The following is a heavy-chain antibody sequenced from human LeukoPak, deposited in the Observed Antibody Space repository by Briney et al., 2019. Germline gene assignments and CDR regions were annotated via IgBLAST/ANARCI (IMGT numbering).Heavy chain of an antibody. CDR2: INSDGSST. CDR1: GFTFSSYW. D-gene: IGHD6-13*01. Sequence: GGSLRLSCAASGFTFSSYWMHWVRQAPGKGLVWVSRINSDGSSTSYADSVKGRSTISRDNAKNTLYLQMNSLRAEDTAVYYCAREDIVAAGTKNFDYWGQGTLVTVSS. V-gene: IGHV3-74*01. J-gene: IGHJ4*02. CDR3: AREDIVAAGTKNFDY.